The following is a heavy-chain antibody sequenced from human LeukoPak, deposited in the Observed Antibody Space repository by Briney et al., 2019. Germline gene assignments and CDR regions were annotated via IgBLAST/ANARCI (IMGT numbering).Heavy chain of an antibody. J-gene: IGHJ3*02. CDR3: AKEDGSGSCVFLDAFDI. CDR2: ISYDGSNK. V-gene: IGHV3-30*18. D-gene: IGHD3-10*01. CDR1: GFTFSSYG. Sequence: GRSLRLSCAASGFTFSSYGMHWVRQAPAKGLEWVAVISYDGSNKYYADSVKGRFTISRDNSKNTVYLQMNSLRAEDTAVYYCAKEDGSGSCVFLDAFDIWGQGTMVTVSS.